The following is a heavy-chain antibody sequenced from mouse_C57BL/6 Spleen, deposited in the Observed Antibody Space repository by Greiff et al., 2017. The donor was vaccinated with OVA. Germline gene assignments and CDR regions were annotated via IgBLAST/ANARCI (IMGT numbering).Heavy chain of an antibody. D-gene: IGHD3-3*01. CDR3: ARAGTPHFDY. CDR2: ISSGSSTI. Sequence: EVQLVESGGGLVKPGGSLKLSCAASGFTFSDYGMHWVRQAPEKGLEWVAYISSGSSTIYSADTVKGRFTISRDNAKNTLFLQMTSLRSEDTAMYYCARAGTPHFDYWGQGTTLTVSS. V-gene: IGHV5-17*01. CDR1: GFTFSDYG. J-gene: IGHJ2*01.